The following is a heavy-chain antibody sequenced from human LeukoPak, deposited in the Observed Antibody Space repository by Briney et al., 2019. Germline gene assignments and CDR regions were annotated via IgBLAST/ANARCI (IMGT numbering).Heavy chain of an antibody. CDR3: ARDRSGYDQGTIWYY. CDR1: GYSISSGYY. CDR2: IYHSGST. D-gene: IGHD5-12*01. J-gene: IGHJ4*02. Sequence: PSETLSLTCTVSGYSISSGYYWGWIRQPPGKGLEWIGSIYHSGSTYYNPSLKSRVTISVDTSKNQFSPKLSSVTAADTAVYYCARDRSGYDQGTIWYYWGQGTLVTVSS. V-gene: IGHV4-38-2*02.